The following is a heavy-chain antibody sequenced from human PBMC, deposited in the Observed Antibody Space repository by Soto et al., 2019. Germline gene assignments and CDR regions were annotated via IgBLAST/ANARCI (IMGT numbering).Heavy chain of an antibody. CDR3: ASGVRDYYYDSSGYPGIDAFDI. Sequence: PSETLSLTGTVSGGSISSGGYYWSWIRQHPGKGLEWIGYIYYSGSTYYNPSLKSRVTISVDTSKNQFSLKLSPVTAADTAVYYCASGVRDYYYDSSGYPGIDAFDIWGQGTMVTVSS. V-gene: IGHV4-31*03. CDR2: IYYSGST. D-gene: IGHD3-22*01. J-gene: IGHJ3*02. CDR1: GGSISSGGYY.